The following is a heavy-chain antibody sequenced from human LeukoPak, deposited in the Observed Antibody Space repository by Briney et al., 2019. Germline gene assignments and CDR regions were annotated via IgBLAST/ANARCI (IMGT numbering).Heavy chain of an antibody. CDR3: ARHQSPYYFGMDV. J-gene: IGHJ6*02. CDR1: GDSISRYY. CDR2: IQDGGNT. Sequence: KPSETLSLTCAVSGDSISRYYWSWVRQPPGKGLEWIAYIQDGGNTNYNPSLKSRVTISVDTSKNHFSLTLTSVTAADTAVYYCARHQSPYYFGMDVWGQGTTVTVSS. V-gene: IGHV4-59*08.